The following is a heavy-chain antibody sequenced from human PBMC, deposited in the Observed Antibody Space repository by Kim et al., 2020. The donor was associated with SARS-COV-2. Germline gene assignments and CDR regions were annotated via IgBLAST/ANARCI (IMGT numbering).Heavy chain of an antibody. CDR3: ARQKVRAGIVVVVAATLDP. Sequence: KSRVTISVDTSKNQFSLKLSSVTAADTAVYYCARQKVRAGIVVVVAATLDPWGQGTLVTVSS. V-gene: IGHV4-39*01. D-gene: IGHD2-15*01. J-gene: IGHJ5*02.